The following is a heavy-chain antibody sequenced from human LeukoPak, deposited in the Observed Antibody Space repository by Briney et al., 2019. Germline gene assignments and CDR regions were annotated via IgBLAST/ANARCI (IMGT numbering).Heavy chain of an antibody. CDR1: GFTFSSYA. J-gene: IGHJ4*02. CDR2: ISGSGGST. D-gene: IGHD3-9*01. CDR3: AKDFASYDILTGYLDY. Sequence: GGSLRLSCAASGFTFSSYAMSWVRQAPGKGLEGVSAISGSGGSTYYADSVKGRFTISRDNSKNTLYLQMNSLRAEDTAVYYCAKDFASYDILTGYLDYWGQGTLVTVSS. V-gene: IGHV3-23*01.